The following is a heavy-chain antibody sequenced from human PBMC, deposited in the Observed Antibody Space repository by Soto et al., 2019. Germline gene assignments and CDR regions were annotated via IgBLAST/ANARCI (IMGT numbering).Heavy chain of an antibody. CDR3: AKDSAQVVVVAAFDY. J-gene: IGHJ4*02. D-gene: IGHD2-15*01. CDR2: ISYDGSNK. V-gene: IGHV3-30*18. CDR1: GFTFSSYG. Sequence: QVQLVESGGGVVQPGRSLRLSCAASGFTFSSYGMHWVRQAPGKGLEWVAVISYDGSNKYYADFVKGRFTISRDNSKNTLYLQMNSLRAEDTAVYYCAKDSAQVVVVAAFDYWGQGTLVTVSS.